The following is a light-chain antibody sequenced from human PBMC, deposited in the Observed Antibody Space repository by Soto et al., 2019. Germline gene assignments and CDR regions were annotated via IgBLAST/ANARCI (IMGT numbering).Light chain of an antibody. CDR1: SSDVGGYNY. CDR3: SSYTSSSTDV. J-gene: IGLJ1*01. CDR2: EVS. V-gene: IGLV2-14*01. Sequence: QSVLTQPAPVCGSPGQSITISCTGTSSDVGGYNYVSWYQQHPGKAPKLMIYEVSNRPSGVSNRFSGSKSGNTASLTISGLQAEDEADYYCSSYTSSSTDVFGTGTKVTVL.